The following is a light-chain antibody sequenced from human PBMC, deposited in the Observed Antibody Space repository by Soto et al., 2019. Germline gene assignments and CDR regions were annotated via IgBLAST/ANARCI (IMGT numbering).Light chain of an antibody. CDR1: QSISSW. CDR2: KAS. Sequence: DIQMTQSPSTLSASVGDRVTITCRASQSISSWLAWYQQKPGKAPKLLIYKASNLENGVPSRFSGSGSGTEFTLTISSLQPDDFATYYCQHYKSYSFGQGTRLEI. V-gene: IGKV1-5*03. J-gene: IGKJ5*01. CDR3: QHYKSYS.